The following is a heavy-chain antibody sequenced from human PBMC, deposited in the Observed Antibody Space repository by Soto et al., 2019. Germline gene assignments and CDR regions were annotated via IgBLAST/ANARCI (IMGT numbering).Heavy chain of an antibody. D-gene: IGHD3-3*01. Sequence: GGSLRLSCAASGFTVSSNYMSWVRQAPGKGLEWVSVIYSGGSTYYADSVKGRFTISRDNSKNTLYLQMNSLRAEDTAVYYCATHTRYYDFWSGHMDVWGKGTTVTVSS. CDR3: ATHTRYYDFWSGHMDV. CDR1: GFTVSSNY. V-gene: IGHV3-66*01. J-gene: IGHJ6*03. CDR2: IYSGGST.